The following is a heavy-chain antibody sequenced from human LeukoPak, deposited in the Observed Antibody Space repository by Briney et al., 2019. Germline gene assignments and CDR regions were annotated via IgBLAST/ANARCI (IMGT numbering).Heavy chain of an antibody. CDR1: GFTFSSYA. J-gene: IGHJ5*02. Sequence: PGGSLRLSCAASGFTFSSYAMSWVRQAPGKGLEWVSAISGSGGSTYYADSVKGRFTISRDNSKNTLYLQMNSLRAEDTAVYYCAKDQAFWSGYPNWFDPWGQGTLVTVSS. CDR2: ISGSGGST. D-gene: IGHD3-3*01. CDR3: AKDQAFWSGYPNWFDP. V-gene: IGHV3-23*01.